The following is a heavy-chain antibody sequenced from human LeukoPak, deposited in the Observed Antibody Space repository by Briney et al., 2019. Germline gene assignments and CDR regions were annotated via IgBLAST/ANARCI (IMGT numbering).Heavy chain of an antibody. CDR3: ARGVIAAGGNDFDY. CDR1: GFTFDDYG. Sequence: GGSLRLSCAASGFTFDDYGMSWVRQAPGKGLEWVSGISWNGGSTGYADSVKGRFTISRDNAKNSLHLQMNSLRAEDTALYYCARGVIAAGGNDFDYWGQGTLVTVSS. D-gene: IGHD6-13*01. V-gene: IGHV3-20*04. CDR2: ISWNGGST. J-gene: IGHJ4*02.